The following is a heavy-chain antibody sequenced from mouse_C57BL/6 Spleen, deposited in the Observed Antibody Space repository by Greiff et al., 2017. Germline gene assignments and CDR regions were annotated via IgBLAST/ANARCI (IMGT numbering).Heavy chain of an antibody. CDR3: ARNWDEDAMDY. CDR2: ISSGSSTI. CDR1: GFTFSDYG. D-gene: IGHD4-1*01. J-gene: IGHJ4*01. Sequence: EVMLVESGGGLVKPGGSLQLSCAASGFTFSDYGMHWVRQAPEKGLEWVAYISSGSSTIYYADTVKGRFTISSDNAKNTLFLQMTSLRSEDTAMYYCARNWDEDAMDYWGQGTSVTVSS. V-gene: IGHV5-17*01.